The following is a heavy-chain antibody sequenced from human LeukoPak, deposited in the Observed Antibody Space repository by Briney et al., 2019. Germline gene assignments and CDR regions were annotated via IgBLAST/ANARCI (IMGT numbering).Heavy chain of an antibody. CDR3: ARTYSGYSYGMYWYFDL. D-gene: IGHD5-18*01. J-gene: IGHJ2*01. V-gene: IGHV3-53*01. CDR1: GFTVSSNS. Sequence: GGSLRLSCAASGFTVSSNSMSWVRQAPGKGLEWVSVIYSGGSTYYADSVKGRFTTSRDNSKNTLYLQMNSLRAEDTAVYYCARTYSGYSYGMYWYFDLWGRGTLVTVSS. CDR2: IYSGGST.